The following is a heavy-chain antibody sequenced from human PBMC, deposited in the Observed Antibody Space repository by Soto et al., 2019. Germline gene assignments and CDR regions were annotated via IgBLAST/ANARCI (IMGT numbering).Heavy chain of an antibody. V-gene: IGHV1-69*13. J-gene: IGHJ6*02. D-gene: IGHD6-6*01. Sequence: ASVKVSCKASGGTFSSYAISWVRQAPGQGLEWMGGIIPIFGTANYAQKFQGRVTITADESTSTAYMELSSLRSEDTAVYYCARAERSSSIAPYYXMDVWGQGTTVTVSS. CDR3: ARAERSSSIAPYYXMDV. CDR2: IIPIFGTA. CDR1: GGTFSSYA.